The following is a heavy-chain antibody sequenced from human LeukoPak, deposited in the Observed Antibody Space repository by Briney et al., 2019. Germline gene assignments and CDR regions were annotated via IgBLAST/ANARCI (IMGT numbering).Heavy chain of an antibody. D-gene: IGHD3-10*01. Sequence: GASVKVSCKASGYTFTGYYMHWVRQAPGQGLEWMGWINPNSGGTNYAQKFQGRVTMTRDTSISTAYMELSRLRSDDTAVYYCARVSSRQLRGSSGLDYWGQGTLVTVSS. CDR1: GYTFTGYY. CDR3: ARVSSRQLRGSSGLDY. CDR2: INPNSGGT. J-gene: IGHJ4*02. V-gene: IGHV1-2*02.